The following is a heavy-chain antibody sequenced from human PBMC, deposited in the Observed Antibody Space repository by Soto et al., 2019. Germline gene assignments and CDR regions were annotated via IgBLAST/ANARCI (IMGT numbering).Heavy chain of an antibody. V-gene: IGHV5-51*01. CDR1: GYTFSNFW. CDR3: ARSPRSSPYFDY. J-gene: IGHJ4*02. CDR2: IYPGDHET. Sequence: GESLKISCQSSGYTFSNFWIGWVRQLPGKGLEWMGIIYPGDHETRYSPSFHGKVTIPADRSLDTAYLQWNSLEASDTAFYFCARSPRSSPYFDYWGQGALVTVSS. D-gene: IGHD6-13*01.